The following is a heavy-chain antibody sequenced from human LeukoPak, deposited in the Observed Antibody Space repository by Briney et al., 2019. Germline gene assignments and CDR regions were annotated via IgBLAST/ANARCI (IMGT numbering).Heavy chain of an antibody. Sequence: GGSLRLSCAASGFTFSSYAMHWVRQAPGKGLEWVAVISYDGSNKYYADSVKGRFTISRDNSKNTLYLQMNNLRAEDTAVYYCARAQYGDYTGYWFDYWGQGTLVTVSS. V-gene: IGHV3-30*04. CDR2: ISYDGSNK. J-gene: IGHJ4*02. CDR1: GFTFSSYA. CDR3: ARAQYGDYTGYWFDY. D-gene: IGHD4-17*01.